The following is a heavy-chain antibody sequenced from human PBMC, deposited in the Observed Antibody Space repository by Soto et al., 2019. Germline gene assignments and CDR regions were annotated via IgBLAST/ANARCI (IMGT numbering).Heavy chain of an antibody. D-gene: IGHD3-16*01. CDR3: ARVGGGTGRAFDI. CDR1: GGSILSVGYY. J-gene: IGHJ3*02. CDR2: IYYSGST. Sequence: SETLSLTCPFSGGSILSVGYYCSWIRQHPGKGLEWIGYIYYSGSTYYNPSLKSRVTISVDTSKNQFSLKLSSVTAADTAVYYCARVGGGTGRAFDIWGQGTMVT. V-gene: IGHV4-31*03.